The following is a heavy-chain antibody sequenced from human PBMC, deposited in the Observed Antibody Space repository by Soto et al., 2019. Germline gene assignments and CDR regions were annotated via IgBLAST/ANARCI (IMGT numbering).Heavy chain of an antibody. D-gene: IGHD1-1*01. CDR3: AKDKSGTTAFDI. V-gene: IGHV3-23*01. Sequence: LRLSCADSGFTFSTYALSWVRQAPGKGLEWVSAINERGGSTYYADSVKGRFTISRDNSKNTLYLQMKSLRAEDTALYYCAKDKSGTTAFDIWGQGTMVTVSS. CDR2: INERGGST. J-gene: IGHJ3*02. CDR1: GFTFSTYA.